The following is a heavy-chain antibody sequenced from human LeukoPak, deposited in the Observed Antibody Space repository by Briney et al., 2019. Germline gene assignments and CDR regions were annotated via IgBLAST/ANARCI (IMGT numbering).Heavy chain of an antibody. CDR3: AKGPTAAGISYFDY. Sequence: GGSLRLSCAASGFTFSSYGMHWVRQAPGKGLEWVAVISYDGSNKYYADSVKGRFTISRDNSKNTLYLQMNSLRAGDTAVYYCAKGPTAAGISYFDYWGQGTLVTVSS. CDR2: ISYDGSNK. J-gene: IGHJ4*02. D-gene: IGHD6-19*01. CDR1: GFTFSSYG. V-gene: IGHV3-30*18.